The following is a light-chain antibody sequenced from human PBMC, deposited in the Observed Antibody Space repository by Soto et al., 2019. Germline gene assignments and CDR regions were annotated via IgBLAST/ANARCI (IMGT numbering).Light chain of an antibody. CDR2: GAS. J-gene: IGKJ2*01. CDR3: QQYGSSPYT. Sequence: EIVLTQSPGTLSLSPGERATLSCRASQSVSSSFLAWYQQKPVQAPRLLMYGASSRATGIPDRFSGSGSGTDFTLTISRLEPEDFAVYYCQQYGSSPYTFGLGTKLEIK. CDR1: QSVSSSF. V-gene: IGKV3-20*01.